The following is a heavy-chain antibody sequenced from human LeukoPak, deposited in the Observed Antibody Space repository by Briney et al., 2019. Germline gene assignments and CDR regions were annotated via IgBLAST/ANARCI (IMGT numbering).Heavy chain of an antibody. Sequence: PGGSLRLSCAASGFTFSSNSMNWVRQAPGRGLEWVSVITNNGATTYYADSVKGRFTISRDNSKNMLYLQMNSLRAEDTAVYYCAKDWGYGSGTYYPHWGQGNLVTVSS. J-gene: IGHJ4*02. CDR2: ITNNGATT. D-gene: IGHD3-10*01. V-gene: IGHV3-23*01. CDR1: GFTFSSNS. CDR3: AKDWGYGSGTYYPH.